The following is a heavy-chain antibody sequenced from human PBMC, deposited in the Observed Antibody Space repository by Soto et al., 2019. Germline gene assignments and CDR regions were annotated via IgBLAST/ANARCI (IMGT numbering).Heavy chain of an antibody. CDR1: GDSMGSGDYY. J-gene: IGHJ5*02. V-gene: IGHV4-30-4*01. Sequence: QVQLQESGPGLVKPSQTLSLTCTVSGDSMGSGDYYWTWIRQPPGKGLEWIGYIYYIGTTFYNPSLGRGANISIGTSKTHFSLTLTSVTSADTAVYYCSRGSTYYGFLTWGQGTLVTVSS. CDR2: IYYIGTT. D-gene: IGHD3-10*01. CDR3: SRGSTYYGFLT.